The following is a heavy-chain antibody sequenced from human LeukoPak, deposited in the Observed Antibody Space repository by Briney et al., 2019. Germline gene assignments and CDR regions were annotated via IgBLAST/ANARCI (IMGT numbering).Heavy chain of an antibody. CDR1: GFTFSSYA. Sequence: GGSLRLSCAASGFTFSSYAMHWVRQAPGKGLEWVSGIGGSVDNTYYADSVKGRFTISRDNSKNTLYLQMNNLRAEDTAVYYCAKDRFCSGGSCSTPYDYWGQGTLVTVSS. CDR2: IGGSVDNT. J-gene: IGHJ4*02. D-gene: IGHD2-15*01. CDR3: AKDRFCSGGSCSTPYDY. V-gene: IGHV3-23*01.